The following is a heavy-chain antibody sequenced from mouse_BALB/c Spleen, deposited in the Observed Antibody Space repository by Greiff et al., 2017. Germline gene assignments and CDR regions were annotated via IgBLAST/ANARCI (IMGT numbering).Heavy chain of an antibody. V-gene: IGHV1S34*01. CDR1: GYSFTGYY. CDR3: ARGDTAHPYWYFDV. Sequence: LVKTGASVKISCKASGYSFTGYYMHWVKQSHGKSLEWIGYISCYNGATSYNQKFKGKATFTVDTSSSTAYMQFNSLTSEDSAVYYCARGDTAHPYWYFDVWGAGTTVTVSS. CDR2: ISCYNGAT. D-gene: IGHD1-2*01. J-gene: IGHJ1*01.